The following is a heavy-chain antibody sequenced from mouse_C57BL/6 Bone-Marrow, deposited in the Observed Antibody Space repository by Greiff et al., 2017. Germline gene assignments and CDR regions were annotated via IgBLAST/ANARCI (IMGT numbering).Heavy chain of an antibody. CDR2: IDPSDSET. J-gene: IGHJ4*01. D-gene: IGHD1-1*01. CDR1: GYTFTSYW. V-gene: IGHV1-52*01. CDR3: AITHCYGSSDGWYAMDY. Sequence: QVQLQQPGAELARPGSSVKLSCKASGYTFTSYWMHWVKQRPIQGLEWIGNIDPSDSETHYNQKFKDKATLTVDKSSSTADMWLSSLTSEDSAVYYWAITHCYGSSDGWYAMDYWVQGTSVSVSS.